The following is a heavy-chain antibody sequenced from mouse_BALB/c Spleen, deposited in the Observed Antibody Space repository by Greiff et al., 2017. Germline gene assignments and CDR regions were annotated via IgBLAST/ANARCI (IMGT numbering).Heavy chain of an antibody. CDR1: GYTFTSYW. CDR2: INPSNGRT. Sequence: QVQLQQPGAELVKPGASVKLSCKASGYTFTSYWMHWVKQRPGQGLEWIGEINPSNGRTNYNEKFKSKATLTVDTSSSTAYMQLSSLTSEDSAVYYCARRGPIYSTYAMDYWGQGTSVTVSS. V-gene: IGHV1S81*02. D-gene: IGHD2-1*01. CDR3: ARRGPIYSTYAMDY. J-gene: IGHJ4*01.